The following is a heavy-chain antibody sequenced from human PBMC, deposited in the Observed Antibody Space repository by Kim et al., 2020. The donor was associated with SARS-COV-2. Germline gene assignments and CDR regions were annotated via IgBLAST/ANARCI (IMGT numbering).Heavy chain of an antibody. CDR1: GGTFSSYA. CDR3: ARDLYCSSTSCLNGFDP. Sequence: SVKVSCKASGGTFSSYAISWVRQAPGQGLEWMGRIIPILGIANYAQKFQGRVTITADKSTSTAYMELSSLRSEDTAVYYCARDLYCSSTSCLNGFDPWGQGTLVTVSS. D-gene: IGHD2-2*01. J-gene: IGHJ5*02. CDR2: IIPILGIA. V-gene: IGHV1-69*04.